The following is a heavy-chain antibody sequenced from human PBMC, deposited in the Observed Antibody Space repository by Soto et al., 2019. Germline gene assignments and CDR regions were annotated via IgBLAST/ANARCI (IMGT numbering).Heavy chain of an antibody. J-gene: IGHJ6*02. CDR2: INHSGST. CDR3: ARGGIAARRYYYGMDV. CDR1: GGSFSGYY. D-gene: IGHD6-6*01. Sequence: PSETLSLTCAVYGGSFSGYYWSWIRQPPGKGLEWIGEINHSGSTNYNPSLKSRVTISVDTSKNQFSLKLSSVTAADTAVYYCARGGIAARRYYYGMDVWGQGTTVTVSS. V-gene: IGHV4-34*01.